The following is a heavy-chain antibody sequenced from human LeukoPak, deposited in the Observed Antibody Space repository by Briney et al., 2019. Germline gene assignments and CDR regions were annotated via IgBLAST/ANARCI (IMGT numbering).Heavy chain of an antibody. V-gene: IGHV3-23*01. CDR1: GFTFSSYA. J-gene: IGHJ4*02. CDR3: AIPAQFERNIVVVPAAISY. D-gene: IGHD2-2*01. Sequence: GGSLRLSCAASGFTFSSYAMSWVRQAPGKGLEWVSAISGSGGSTYYADSVKGRFTISRDNSKNTLYLQMNSLRAEDTAVYYCAIPAQFERNIVVVPAAISYWGQGTLVTVSS. CDR2: ISGSGGST.